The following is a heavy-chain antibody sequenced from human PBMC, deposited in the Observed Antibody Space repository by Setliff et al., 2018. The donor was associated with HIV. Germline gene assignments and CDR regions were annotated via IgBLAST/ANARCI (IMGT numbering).Heavy chain of an antibody. J-gene: IGHJ4*02. Sequence: GASVKVSCKSSGYTFTSYTMHWVRQAPGQRLEWMGRINAGNGNTKYSQEFQGRVTITRDTSATTAYMELSSLRSEDTAVYYCARDHRPNYYDNSGSPGYWGQGTLVTVSS. V-gene: IGHV1-3*01. CDR2: INAGNGNT. D-gene: IGHD3-22*01. CDR3: ARDHRPNYYDNSGSPGY. CDR1: GYTFTSYT.